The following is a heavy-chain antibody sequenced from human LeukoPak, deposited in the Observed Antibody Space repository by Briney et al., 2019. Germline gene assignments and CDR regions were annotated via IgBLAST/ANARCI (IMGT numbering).Heavy chain of an antibody. CDR2: IIPIFGTA. D-gene: IGHD3-22*01. Sequence: GASVTVSCKASGGTFSSYAISWVRQAPGQGLEWMGRIIPIFGTANYAQKFQGRVTITTDESMSTAYMELSSRRSEDTAVYYCARGAYDSSGYYPYNWFDPWGQGTLVTVSS. CDR3: ARGAYDSSGYYPYNWFDP. V-gene: IGHV1-69*05. CDR1: GGTFSSYA. J-gene: IGHJ5*02.